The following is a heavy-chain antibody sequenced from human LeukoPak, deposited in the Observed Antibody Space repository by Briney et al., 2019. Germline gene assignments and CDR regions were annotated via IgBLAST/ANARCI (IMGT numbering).Heavy chain of an antibody. Sequence: WASVKVSCKASGYTFTGYYMHWERQAPRQGLEWMGWINPNSGGTNYAQKFQGRVTMTRDTSISTAYMELSRLRSDDTAVYYCARSRMVRGVNDAFDIWGQGTMVTVSS. CDR1: GYTFTGYY. CDR3: ARSRMVRGVNDAFDI. CDR2: INPNSGGT. J-gene: IGHJ3*02. V-gene: IGHV1-2*02. D-gene: IGHD3-10*01.